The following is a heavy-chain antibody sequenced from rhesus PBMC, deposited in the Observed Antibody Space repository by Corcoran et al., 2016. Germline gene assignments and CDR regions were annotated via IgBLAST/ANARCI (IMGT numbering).Heavy chain of an antibody. D-gene: IGHD1-44*01. CDR2: IDSSGRT. V-gene: IGHV4S11*01. Sequence: QVQLQESGPGLVKPSETLSLTCAVSGGSISSSYWSWIRQAPGKGLEWFGRIDSSGRTYYNPSLTGRVTLSVDTSKNQFSLKLSSVTAADTAVYYCARRRLDAGGIDYWGQGVLVTVSS. CDR1: GGSISSSY. J-gene: IGHJ4*01. CDR3: ARRRLDAGGIDY.